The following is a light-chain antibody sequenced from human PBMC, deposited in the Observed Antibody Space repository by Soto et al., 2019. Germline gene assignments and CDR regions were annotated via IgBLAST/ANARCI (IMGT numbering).Light chain of an antibody. CDR2: DVT. J-gene: IGLJ2*01. CDR1: SSDVGLYNY. V-gene: IGLV2-11*01. CDR3: FSYAGYYTLL. Sequence: QSVLTQPRSVSGSPGQSVTISCTGTSSDVGLYNYVSWYQQYPGKAPKLMIYDVTKRPSGVPDRFSGSKSGNTASLTISGLQAEDDADYYCFSYAGYYTLLFGGGTKLTVL.